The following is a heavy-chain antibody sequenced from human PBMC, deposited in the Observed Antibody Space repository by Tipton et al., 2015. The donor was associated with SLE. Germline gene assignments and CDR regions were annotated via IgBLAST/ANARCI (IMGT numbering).Heavy chain of an antibody. Sequence: TLSLTCTVSGGSISSSSYYWSWIRQPPGKGLEWIGYIYYSGSTNYNPSLKSRVTISVDTSKNQFSLKLSSVTAADTAVYYCARGYSSGWGDDAFDIWGQGTMVTVSS. CDR2: IYYSGST. CDR3: ARGYSSGWGDDAFDI. V-gene: IGHV4-61*01. J-gene: IGHJ3*02. CDR1: GGSISSSSYY. D-gene: IGHD6-19*01.